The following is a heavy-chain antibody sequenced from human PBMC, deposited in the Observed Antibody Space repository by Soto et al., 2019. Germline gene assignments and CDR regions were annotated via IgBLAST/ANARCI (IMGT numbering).Heavy chain of an antibody. D-gene: IGHD2-2*01. Sequence: GGSLRLSCAASGITFRTYGMHWVRQALGKGLEWVAVISYDGSNEYYADSVKGRFTISRDNSKNTLYLQMDSLRDDDTAVYYWANSPIVHYPSDLAVGAQGTTVPV. J-gene: IGHJ6*02. CDR3: ANSPIVHYPSDLAV. CDR2: ISYDGSNE. CDR1: GITFRTYG. V-gene: IGHV3-30*18.